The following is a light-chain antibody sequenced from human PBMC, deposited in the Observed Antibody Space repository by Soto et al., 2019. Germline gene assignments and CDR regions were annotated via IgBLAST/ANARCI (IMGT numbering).Light chain of an antibody. CDR1: HNIDRW. J-gene: IGKJ2*01. Sequence: IQMTQSPSTLSASVGDRVTITCRASHNIDRWMAWYQQKPGKAPSLLIFDASTLHSGVPSPFSGSGSGTDFTLTISSLQPDDFATYYCQQFAISTTFGQGTKVEVK. CDR3: QQFAISTT. V-gene: IGKV1-5*01. CDR2: DAS.